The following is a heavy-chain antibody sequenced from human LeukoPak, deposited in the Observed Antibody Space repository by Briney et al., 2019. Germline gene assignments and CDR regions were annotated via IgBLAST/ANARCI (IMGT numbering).Heavy chain of an antibody. Sequence: NPSETLSLTCTVSGYSISSSSYYWGWIRQPPGKGLEWIGSIYYSGSTYYNPSLKSRVTISVDTSKNQFSLKLSSVTAADTAVYYCARDSIMGGAHYWGQGTLVTVSS. V-gene: IGHV4-39*07. J-gene: IGHJ4*02. CDR3: ARDSIMGGAHY. CDR2: IYYSGST. CDR1: GYSISSSSYY. D-gene: IGHD3-16*01.